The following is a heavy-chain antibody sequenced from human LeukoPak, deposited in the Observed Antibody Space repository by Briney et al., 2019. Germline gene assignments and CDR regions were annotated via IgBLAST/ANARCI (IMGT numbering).Heavy chain of an antibody. CDR3: ARDSGSAAFDI. D-gene: IGHD3-10*01. J-gene: IGHJ3*02. CDR2: ISSSSSYI. Sequence: GGSLRLSCAASGFTFSSYSMNWVRQAPGKGLEWVSSISSSSSYIYYADSVKGRFTISRDNAKNSLYPQMNSLRAEDTAVYYCARDSGSAAFDIWGQGTMVTVSS. V-gene: IGHV3-21*01. CDR1: GFTFSSYS.